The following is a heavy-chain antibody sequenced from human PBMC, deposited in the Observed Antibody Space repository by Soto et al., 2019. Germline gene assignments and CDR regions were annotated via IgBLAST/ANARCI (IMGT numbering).Heavy chain of an antibody. Sequence: GGSLRLSCAASGFTFSSYGMHWVRQAPGKGLEWVAVISYDGSNKYYADSVKGRFTISRDNSKNTLYLQMNSLRAEDTAVYYCAKPPGEWHYDILTGYWLVPDYWGQGTLVTVSS. V-gene: IGHV3-30*18. D-gene: IGHD3-9*01. CDR2: ISYDGSNK. J-gene: IGHJ4*02. CDR1: GFTFSSYG. CDR3: AKPPGEWHYDILTGYWLVPDY.